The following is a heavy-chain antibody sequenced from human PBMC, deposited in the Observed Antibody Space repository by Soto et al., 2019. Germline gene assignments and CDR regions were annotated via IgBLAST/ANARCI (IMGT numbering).Heavy chain of an antibody. CDR2: IWYDGSNK. CDR3: ARSPPYVKYDILTGYLDY. J-gene: IGHJ4*02. D-gene: IGHD3-9*01. V-gene: IGHV3-33*01. Sequence: PGGSLRLSCAASGFTFSSYGMHWVRQAPGKGLEWVAVIWYDGSNKYYADSAKGRFTISRDNSKNTLYLQMNSLRAEDTAVYYCARSPPYVKYDILTGYLDYWGQGTLVTVSS. CDR1: GFTFSSYG.